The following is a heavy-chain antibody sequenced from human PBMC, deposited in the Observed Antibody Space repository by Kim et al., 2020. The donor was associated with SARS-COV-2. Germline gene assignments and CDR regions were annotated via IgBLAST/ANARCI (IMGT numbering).Heavy chain of an antibody. V-gene: IGHV1-2*06. J-gene: IGHJ4*02. CDR1: GYTFTAYH. CDR2: ISLNSGDT. D-gene: IGHD2-8*02. Sequence: ASVKVSCKASGYTFTAYHMHWVRQAPGQGLQWVGRISLNSGDTNYAQDFQGRVTLTRDTSISTAYLELRSLRSDDTAVYYWARSPLLDFDYWGQGTLVTV. CDR3: ARSPLLDFDY.